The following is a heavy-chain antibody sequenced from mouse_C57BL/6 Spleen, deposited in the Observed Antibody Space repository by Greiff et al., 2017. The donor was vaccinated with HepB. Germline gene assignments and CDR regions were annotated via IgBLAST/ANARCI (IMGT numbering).Heavy chain of an antibody. CDR2: INPYNGGT. V-gene: IGHV1-19*01. D-gene: IGHD1-1*01. CDR1: GSTFTDYY. Sequence: EVQLQQSGPVLVKPGASVKMSCKASGSTFTDYYMNWVKQSHGKSLEWIGVINPYNGGTSYNQKFKGKATLTVDKSSSTAYMELNSLTSEDSAVYYCARQNGSSYGAYWGQGTLVTVSA. CDR3: ARQNGSSYGAY. J-gene: IGHJ3*01.